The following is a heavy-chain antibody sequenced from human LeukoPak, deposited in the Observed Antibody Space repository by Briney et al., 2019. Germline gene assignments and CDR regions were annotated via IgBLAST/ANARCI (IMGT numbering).Heavy chain of an antibody. CDR1: GGTFSSYA. CDR3: ARDRAQGGYGRAFDI. J-gene: IGHJ3*02. V-gene: IGHV1-18*01. CDR2: ISAYNGNT. Sequence: GASVKVSCKASGGTFSSYAISWVRQAPGQGLEWMGWISAYNGNTNYAQKLQGRVTMTTDTSTSTAYMELRSLRSDDTAVYYCARDRAQGGYGRAFDIWGQGTMVTVSS. D-gene: IGHD5-12*01.